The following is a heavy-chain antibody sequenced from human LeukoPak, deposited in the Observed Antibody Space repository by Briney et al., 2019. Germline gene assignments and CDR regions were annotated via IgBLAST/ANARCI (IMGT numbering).Heavy chain of an antibody. CDR2: IYHSGST. CDR3: ARKTDVYNGFDY. D-gene: IGHD1-1*01. CDR1: GGSISSSNW. Sequence: PSETLSLTCAVSGGSISSSNWWSWVRQPPGKGLEWIGEIYHSGSTNYNPSLKSRVTILADTSKNQFSLQLSSVTATDTAVYYCARKTDVYNGFDYWGQGTLVTVSS. V-gene: IGHV4-4*02. J-gene: IGHJ4*02.